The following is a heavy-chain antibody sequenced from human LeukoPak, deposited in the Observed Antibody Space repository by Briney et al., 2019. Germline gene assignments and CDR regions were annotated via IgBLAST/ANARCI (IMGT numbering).Heavy chain of an antibody. V-gene: IGHV3-7*01. J-gene: IGHJ4*02. D-gene: IGHD6-6*01. CDR1: GFTFSDYW. Sequence: GGSLTLSCAASGFTFSDYWMSGVRQASGKGREWVANIKTDGSVKNYLDSVKGRFTISRDNAENSLYLQMSSLREEDTAVYYCARGGGSSHWGQGTLVTVSS. CDR3: ARGGGSSH. CDR2: IKTDGSVK.